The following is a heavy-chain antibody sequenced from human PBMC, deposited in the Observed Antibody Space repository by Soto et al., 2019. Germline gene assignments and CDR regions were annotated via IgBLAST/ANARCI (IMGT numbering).Heavy chain of an antibody. CDR3: TRDQSIVGATGGAYFYYGMDV. D-gene: IGHD1-26*01. Sequence: AGSLRLSCEVSGVSVSSNYISWVRQAPGKGLEWVSVLFSGGSTYYADSVQGRFTISRDTSKSTVYLQMHSLTAEDTAVYYCTRDQSIVGATGGAYFYYGMDVWGQGTTVTVSS. CDR1: GVSVSSNY. J-gene: IGHJ6*02. V-gene: IGHV3-53*01. CDR2: LFSGGST.